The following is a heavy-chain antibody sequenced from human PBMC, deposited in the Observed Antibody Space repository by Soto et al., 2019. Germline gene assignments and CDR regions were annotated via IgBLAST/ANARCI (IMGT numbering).Heavy chain of an antibody. J-gene: IGHJ6*03. D-gene: IGHD2-21*02. CDR2: MNPNSGNT. CDR3: ARGGLGDHILSPPRYYYYYMDV. Sequence: ASVKVSCKASGYTFTSYDINWVRQATGQGLEWMGWMNPNSGNTGYAQKFQGRVTMTRNTSISTAYMELSSLRSEDTAVYYCARGGLGDHILSPPRYYYYYMDVWGKGTTVTVS. CDR1: GYTFTSYD. V-gene: IGHV1-8*01.